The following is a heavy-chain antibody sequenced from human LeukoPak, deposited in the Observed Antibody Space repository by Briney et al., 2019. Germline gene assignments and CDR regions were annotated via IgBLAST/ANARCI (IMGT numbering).Heavy chain of an antibody. V-gene: IGHV3-21*01. CDR2: ISSSSSYI. Sequence: GGSLRLSCAASGFTFSSYSMNWVPQAPGKGLEWVSSISSSSSYIYYADSVKGRFTISRDNAKNSLYLQMNSLRAEDTAVYYCARDSAGYSYAEPDYWGQGTLVTVSS. CDR1: GFTFSSYS. D-gene: IGHD5-18*01. CDR3: ARDSAGYSYAEPDY. J-gene: IGHJ4*02.